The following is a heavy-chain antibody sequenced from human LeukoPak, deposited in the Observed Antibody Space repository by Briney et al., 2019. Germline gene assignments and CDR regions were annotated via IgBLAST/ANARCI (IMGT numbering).Heavy chain of an antibody. V-gene: IGHV4-39*01. D-gene: IGHD6-13*01. CDR3: ARRLAAAGTRTLWHDY. CDR2: IYYSGST. CDR1: GGSISSSSYY. Sequence: SETLSLTCTVSGGSISSSSYYWGRIRQPPGKGLEWIESIYYSGSTYYNPSLKSRVTISVDTSKNQFSLKVSSVTAADTAVYYGARRLAAAGTRTLWHDYWGQGTLVTVSS. J-gene: IGHJ4*02.